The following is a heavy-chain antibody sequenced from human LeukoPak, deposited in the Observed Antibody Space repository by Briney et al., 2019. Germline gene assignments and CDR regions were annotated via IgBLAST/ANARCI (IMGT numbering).Heavy chain of an antibody. Sequence: PGGSLRLSCAASGFTFTKYWMSWVRQAPGKGLEWVAVISYDGSNKYYADSVKGRFTISRDNSKNTLYLQMNSLRAEDTAVYYCAKEGPYGSGVYYFDYWGQGTLVTVSS. V-gene: IGHV3-30*18. D-gene: IGHD3-10*01. CDR2: ISYDGSNK. J-gene: IGHJ4*02. CDR1: GFTFTKYW. CDR3: AKEGPYGSGVYYFDY.